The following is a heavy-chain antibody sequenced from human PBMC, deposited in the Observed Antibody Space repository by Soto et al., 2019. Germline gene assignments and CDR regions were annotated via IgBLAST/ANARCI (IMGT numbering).Heavy chain of an antibody. J-gene: IGHJ4*02. CDR2: IRQDGSEK. V-gene: IGHV3-7*01. CDR1: GFTFSTYW. Sequence: EVQLVESGGVLVQPGGSLSLSCAASGFTFSTYWMSWVRQAPGKGLEWVATIRQDGSEKHCVDSVKGRFTISRDNAKNSLYLQMNSLRAEDTAVYYCAIGCDRPSCPYCFDCWGKENLVIVSS. CDR3: AIGCDRPSCPYCFDC. D-gene: IGHD2-2*01.